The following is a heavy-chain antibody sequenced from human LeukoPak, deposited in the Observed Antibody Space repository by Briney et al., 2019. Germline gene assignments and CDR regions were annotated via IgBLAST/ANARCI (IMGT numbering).Heavy chain of an antibody. Sequence: PSETLSLTCAVYGGSFSGDYWSWIRQPPGKGLEWIGEINHSGSTNYNPSLKSRVTISVDTSKNQFSLKLSSVTAADTAVYYCARGRPGYYDSSGYYVDYWGQGTLVTVSS. CDR1: GGSFSGDY. D-gene: IGHD3-22*01. CDR3: ARGRPGYYDSSGYYVDY. J-gene: IGHJ4*02. CDR2: INHSGST. V-gene: IGHV4-34*01.